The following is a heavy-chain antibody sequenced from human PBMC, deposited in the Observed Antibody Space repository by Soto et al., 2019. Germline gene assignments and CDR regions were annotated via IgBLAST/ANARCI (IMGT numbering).Heavy chain of an antibody. J-gene: IGHJ4*02. D-gene: IGHD4-17*01. Sequence: QVQLQQWGAGLLKPSETLSLTCAVYGGSFSGYYWSWIRQPPGKGLEWIGEINHSGSTNYNPSLKSRVTISVDTSKNQFSRKLSSVTAADTAVYYCARMEFTVTTYDYWGQGTLVTVSS. CDR1: GGSFSGYY. CDR2: INHSGST. CDR3: ARMEFTVTTYDY. V-gene: IGHV4-34*01.